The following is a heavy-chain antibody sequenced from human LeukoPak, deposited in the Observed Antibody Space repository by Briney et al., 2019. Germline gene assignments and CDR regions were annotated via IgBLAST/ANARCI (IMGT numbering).Heavy chain of an antibody. Sequence: SETLSLTCTVSGGSIISRTYYWAWIRQPPGKGLEWIGSIYYSGSTYYNPSLKSRVTISVDTSKNQFSLKLSSVTAADTAVYYCATQSGGPDDYWGQGTLVTVPS. V-gene: IGHV4-39*01. CDR1: GGSIISRTYY. D-gene: IGHD3-16*01. J-gene: IGHJ4*02. CDR2: IYYSGST. CDR3: ATQSGGPDDY.